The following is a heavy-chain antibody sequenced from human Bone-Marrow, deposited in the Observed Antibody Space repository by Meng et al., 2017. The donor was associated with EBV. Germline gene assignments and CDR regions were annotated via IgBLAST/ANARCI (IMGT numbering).Heavy chain of an antibody. CDR3: ARDGGRRLDY. CDR1: GYTFPSYA. J-gene: IGHJ4*02. D-gene: IGHD3-16*01. V-gene: IGHV7-4-1*02. CDR2: INTKTGKP. Sequence: QVQRVQSGFDLPKPGASVKLSCKASGYTFPSYAMNWVRQAPGQGLEWMGWINTKTGKPTYAPGFTGRFVFSLDTSDSTTYLQISSLKTEDSAVYYCARDGGRRLDYWGQGTLVTVSS.